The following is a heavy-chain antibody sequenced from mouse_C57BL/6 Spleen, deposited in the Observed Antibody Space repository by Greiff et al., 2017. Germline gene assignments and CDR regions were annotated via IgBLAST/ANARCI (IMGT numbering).Heavy chain of an antibody. V-gene: IGHV5-6*02. CDR1: GFTFSSYG. J-gene: IGHJ2*01. CDR3: ARETGD. Sequence: DVKLVESGGDLVKPGGSLKLSCAASGFTFSSYGMSWVRQTPDKRLEWVATISSGGSYTYYPDSVKGRFTISRDNAKNTLYLQMSSLKSEDTAMYYCARETGDWGQGTTLTVSS. D-gene: IGHD4-1*01. CDR2: ISSGGSYT.